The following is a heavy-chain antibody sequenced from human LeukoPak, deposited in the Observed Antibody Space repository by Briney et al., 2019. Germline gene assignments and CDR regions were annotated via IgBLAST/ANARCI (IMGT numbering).Heavy chain of an antibody. CDR1: GFSFSNYW. D-gene: IGHD4-17*01. J-gene: IGHJ4*02. CDR3: ARAGYYRFDY. V-gene: IGHV3-7*01. Sequence: GGSLRLSCSVSGFSFSNYWMSWVRQAPGKGLEWVASINEDGSQKQYVDSVKGRFTISRDNAKNTLYLQMNSLIAEDTAVYYCARAGYYRFDYWGQGSLVTVSS. CDR2: INEDGSQK.